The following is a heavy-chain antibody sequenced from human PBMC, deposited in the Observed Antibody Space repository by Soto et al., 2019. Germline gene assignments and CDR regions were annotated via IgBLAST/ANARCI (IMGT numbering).Heavy chain of an antibody. CDR1: GGSISSGGYS. CDR3: ARAAGGDYVMGYYGMDV. Sequence: QLQLQESGSGLVKPSQTLSLTCAVSGGSISSGGYSWSWIRQPPGRGLEWIGYIYRTGSNEYNSSLKSRVTIPLDRSKNQFPLKLSSVTAADTAVYYCARAAGGDYVMGYYGMDVWGQGTTVTVSS. D-gene: IGHD2-21*02. V-gene: IGHV4-30-2*01. CDR2: IYRTGSN. J-gene: IGHJ6*02.